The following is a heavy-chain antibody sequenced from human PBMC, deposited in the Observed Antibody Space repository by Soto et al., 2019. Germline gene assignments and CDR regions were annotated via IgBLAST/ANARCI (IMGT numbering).Heavy chain of an antibody. CDR3: ASRPFYYYGLDV. CDR1: GGSITTAGYP. V-gene: IGHV4-30-2*01. J-gene: IGHJ6*02. Sequence: SETLSLTCTVSGGSITTAGYPWSWIRQPPGKALEWIGYVYHTGNAYPKPSLKSRVTISLDRSKNQFSLKMTSVTAADTALYYCASRPFYYYGLDVWGQGTTVTAP. CDR2: VYHTGNA.